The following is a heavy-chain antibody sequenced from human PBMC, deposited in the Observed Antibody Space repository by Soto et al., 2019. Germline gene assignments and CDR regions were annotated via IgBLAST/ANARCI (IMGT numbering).Heavy chain of an antibody. J-gene: IGHJ4*02. Sequence: GESLKISCKGSGYSFTSYWIGWVRQMPGKGLEWMGIIYPGDSDTRYSPSFQGQVTISADKSISTAYLQWSSLKASDTAMYYCARGPLYYDILTGYSKIFDYWGQGTLVTVSS. V-gene: IGHV5-51*01. CDR1: GYSFTSYW. CDR2: IYPGDSDT. D-gene: IGHD3-9*01. CDR3: ARGPLYYDILTGYSKIFDY.